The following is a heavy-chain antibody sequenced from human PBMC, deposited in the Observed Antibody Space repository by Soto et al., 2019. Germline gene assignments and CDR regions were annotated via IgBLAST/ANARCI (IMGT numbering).Heavy chain of an antibody. J-gene: IGHJ6*02. CDR1: GGSISTYY. V-gene: IGHV4-4*07. CDR3: GRGMGDSTACCYYYWLDG. D-gene: IGHD6-13*01. Sequence: SEPLYLTVPVSGGSISTYYWNWIRQPAGKGLEWIGRIYTSGSTNYNPSLKSRVTMSVDTSTNQSSLKLSSVTAADTAVYYFGRGMGDSTACCYYYWLDGWGQGTTVTVSS. CDR2: IYTSGST.